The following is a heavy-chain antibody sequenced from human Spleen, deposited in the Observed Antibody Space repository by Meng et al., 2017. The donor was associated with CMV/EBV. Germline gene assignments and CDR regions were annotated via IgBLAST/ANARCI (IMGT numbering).Heavy chain of an antibody. CDR1: GFTFSSFA. CDR2: ITASGGST. CDR3: ARVALGAAAVTGWFDP. J-gene: IGHJ5*02. Sequence: GESLKISCAASGFTFSSFAMSWVRQAPGKGLEWDSAITASGGSTYYADSVKGRFTISRDNAKNSLYLQMNSLRAEDTAVYYCARVALGAAAVTGWFDPWGQGTLVTVSS. D-gene: IGHD6-13*01. V-gene: IGHV3-23*01.